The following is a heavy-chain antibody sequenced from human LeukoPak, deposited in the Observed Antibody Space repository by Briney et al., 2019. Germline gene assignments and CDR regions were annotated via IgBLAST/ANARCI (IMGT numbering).Heavy chain of an antibody. D-gene: IGHD3-9*01. CDR1: GDSVSSNNGA. J-gene: IGHJ4*02. CDR2: TYYRSKWYN. V-gene: IGHV6-1*01. Sequence: SQTLSLTCTISGDSVSSNNGAWNWIRQSPSRGLEWLGRTYYRSKWYNDYAGSFISRITISPDTSKNQFSLQLDSVTPEDTAVYYCARDVGATGWHTFDYWGQGTLVTVSS. CDR3: ARDVGATGWHTFDY.